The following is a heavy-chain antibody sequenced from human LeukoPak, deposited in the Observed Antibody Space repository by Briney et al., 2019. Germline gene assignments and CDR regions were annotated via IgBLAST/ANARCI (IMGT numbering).Heavy chain of an antibody. V-gene: IGHV1-69*05. D-gene: IGHD3-22*01. Sequence: ASVKVSCKASGGTFSSYAISWARQAPGQGLEWMGGIIPIFGIANYAQKFQGRVTITTDESTSTAYMELSSLRSEDTAVYYCARAESGDDYDSSGYYSLSLDYWGQGTLVTVSS. J-gene: IGHJ4*02. CDR3: ARAESGDDYDSSGYYSLSLDY. CDR1: GGTFSSYA. CDR2: IIPIFGIA.